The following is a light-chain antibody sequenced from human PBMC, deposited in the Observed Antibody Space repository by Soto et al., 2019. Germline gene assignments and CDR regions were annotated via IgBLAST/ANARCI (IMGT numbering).Light chain of an antibody. Sequence: DIQMTQSPSTLSASVGDRVTITCRASQSISSWLAWYQQKPGTAPKLLLYKASNLESGVPSRFSGSESGTEFTLTISSLQPDDFATYYCQQYSNFPWTFGQGTKVEVK. J-gene: IGKJ1*01. CDR3: QQYSNFPWT. CDR2: KAS. V-gene: IGKV1-5*03. CDR1: QSISSW.